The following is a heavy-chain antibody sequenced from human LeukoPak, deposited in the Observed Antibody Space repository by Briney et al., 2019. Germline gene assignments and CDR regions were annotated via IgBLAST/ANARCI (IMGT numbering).Heavy chain of an antibody. CDR1: GFTFSSYD. J-gene: IGHJ4*02. Sequence: GGSLRLSCAASGFTFSSYDMHWVRQAPGKGLEWVSAIGLVGDTYYAESAKDRFTISREDAKNSLYLQLSSLGIGDTAAYYCVRDARGRGWSYHDYWGQGTLVTVSS. CDR2: IGLVGDT. D-gene: IGHD6-19*01. V-gene: IGHV3-13*04. CDR3: VRDARGRGWSYHDY.